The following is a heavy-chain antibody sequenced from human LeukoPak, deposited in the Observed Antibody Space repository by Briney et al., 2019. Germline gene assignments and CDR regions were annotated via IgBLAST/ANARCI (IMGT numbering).Heavy chain of an antibody. CDR1: GGSISSYY. J-gene: IGHJ5*02. CDR3: ARHFYRGFDP. Sequence: WETLSLTCTVSGGSISSYYWSWIRQPPGKGLEWIGYIYYSGSTNYNPSLKSRVTISVDTSKNQFSLKLSSVTAADTAVYYCARHFYRGFDPWGQGTLVTVSS. D-gene: IGHD1-26*01. V-gene: IGHV4-59*08. CDR2: IYYSGST.